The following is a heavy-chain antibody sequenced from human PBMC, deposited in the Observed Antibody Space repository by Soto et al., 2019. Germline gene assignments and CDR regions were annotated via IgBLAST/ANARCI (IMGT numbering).Heavy chain of an antibody. CDR1: GDTFTTYD. CDR3: ARSRASGSYYLLDY. D-gene: IGHD3-10*01. J-gene: IGHJ4*02. V-gene: IGHV1-8*01. CDR2: INPNSGNI. Sequence: ASVNVSCKASGDTFTTYDINWVRQATGHGLELMGWINPNSGNIGYAQRFQGRVTMTRXIXXXXAXMXVXXXXSDXTAVYYCARSRASGSYYLLDYWGQGTLVTVSS.